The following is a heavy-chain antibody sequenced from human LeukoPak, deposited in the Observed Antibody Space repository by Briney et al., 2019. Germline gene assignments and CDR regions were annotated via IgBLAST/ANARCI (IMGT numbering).Heavy chain of an antibody. CDR3: ARADDSSGYRVTFDI. J-gene: IGHJ3*02. D-gene: IGHD3-22*01. CDR2: IYYSGST. Sequence: SQTLSLTCTVSGGSISSGDYYWSWIRQPPGKGLEWIGDIYYSGSTYYNPSLKSRVTMSVDTSKNQFSLKLSSVTAADTAVYYCARADDSSGYRVTFDIWGQGTMVTVSS. CDR1: GGSISSGDYY. V-gene: IGHV4-30-4*01.